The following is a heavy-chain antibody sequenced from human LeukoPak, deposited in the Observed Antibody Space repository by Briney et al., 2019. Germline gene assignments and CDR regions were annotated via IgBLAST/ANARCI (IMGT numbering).Heavy chain of an antibody. Sequence: GGSLRLSCAASGFTFNTYEINWVRQAPGKGLEWVSYISSSGSTIYYADSVKGRFTISRDNAKNSLYLQMNSLRAEGTAVYYCAREAVELGDAFDIWGQGTMVTVSS. D-gene: IGHD1-7*01. V-gene: IGHV3-48*03. J-gene: IGHJ3*02. CDR1: GFTFNTYE. CDR2: ISSSGSTI. CDR3: AREAVELGDAFDI.